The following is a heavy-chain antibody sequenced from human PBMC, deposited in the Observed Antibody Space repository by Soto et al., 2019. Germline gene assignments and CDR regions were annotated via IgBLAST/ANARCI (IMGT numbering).Heavy chain of an antibody. CDR2: IYYSGST. J-gene: IGHJ4*02. V-gene: IGHV4-59*01. D-gene: IGHD6-13*01. Sequence: SETLSLTCTVSGGSISSYYWSWIRQPPGKGLEWIGYIYYSGSTNYNPSLKSRVTISVDTSKNQFSLKLSSVTAADTAVYYCARVRYSSSCIDYWGQGTLVTVSS. CDR3: ARVRYSSSCIDY. CDR1: GGSISSYY.